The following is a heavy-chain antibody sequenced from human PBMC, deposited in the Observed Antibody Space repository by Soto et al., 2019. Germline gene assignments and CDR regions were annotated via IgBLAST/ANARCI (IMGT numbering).Heavy chain of an antibody. CDR3: ARHRGYYDILTGYYTELNFDY. CDR2: IYYSGTT. Sequence: PSETLSLTCTVSGGSISSSSYYWGWIRQPPGKGPVWIGSIYYSGTTYYNPSLKSRVTISVDTSKNQFSLKLSSVTAADTAVYYCARHRGYYDILTGYYTELNFDYWGQGTLVTVSS. J-gene: IGHJ4*02. CDR1: GGSISSSSYY. V-gene: IGHV4-39*01. D-gene: IGHD3-9*01.